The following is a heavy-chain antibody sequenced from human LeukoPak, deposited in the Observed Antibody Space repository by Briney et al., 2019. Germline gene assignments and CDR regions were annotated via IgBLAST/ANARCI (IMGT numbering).Heavy chain of an antibody. D-gene: IGHD5-12*01. J-gene: IGHJ4*02. Sequence: PGGSLRLSCAASGFPFSDYYMSWIRPAPGKGLEGVSHISSTGSNIYYADSVKGRFTISRDNAKDSLYLQMNSLRADDTAVYYCARDRSWRGQEDYWGQGTLVTVSS. CDR3: ARDRSWRGQEDY. CDR1: GFPFSDYY. CDR2: ISSTGSNI. V-gene: IGHV3-11*01.